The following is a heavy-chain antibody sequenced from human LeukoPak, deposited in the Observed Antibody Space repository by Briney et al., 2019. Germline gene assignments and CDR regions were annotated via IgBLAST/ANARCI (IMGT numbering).Heavy chain of an antibody. V-gene: IGHV4-59*08. CDR3: ARHSGRLGPFDY. J-gene: IGHJ4*02. Sequence: PSETLSLTCIVSGGSISTYYWSWIRQPPGKGLEWIGYIYYSGSTNYNPSLKSRVTISVDTSKNRFSLNLSSVTAADTAVYYCARHSGRLGPFDYWGQGTLVTVSS. CDR2: IYYSGST. D-gene: IGHD5-12*01. CDR1: GGSISTYY.